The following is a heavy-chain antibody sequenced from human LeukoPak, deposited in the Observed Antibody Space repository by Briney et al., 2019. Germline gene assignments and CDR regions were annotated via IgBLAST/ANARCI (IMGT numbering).Heavy chain of an antibody. CDR2: ISSDSSIT. V-gene: IGHV3-48*02. J-gene: IGHJ4*02. D-gene: IGHD1-26*01. CDR3: ARDAGGSYYIYYFDN. CDR1: GFTFSSYS. Sequence: GGSLRLSCAASGFTFSSYSMSWVRQAPGKGPEWLSYISSDSSITYYADSVRGRFTISRDNARNSLYLQMNSLRDEDTAVYYCARDAGGSYYIYYFDNWGQGTQVTVST.